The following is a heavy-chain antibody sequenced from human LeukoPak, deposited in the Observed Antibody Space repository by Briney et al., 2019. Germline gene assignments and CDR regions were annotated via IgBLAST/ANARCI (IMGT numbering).Heavy chain of an antibody. CDR3: ARETGSAVGSTDFDY. D-gene: IGHD4-17*01. CDR1: GFTFSSYA. V-gene: IGHV3-23*01. Sequence: GGSLRLSCAASGFTFSSYAMSWVRQAPGKGLEWVSAISGSGGSTYYADSVKGRFSISRDNSRNTQNLQMSSLRVEDTAVYYCARETGSAVGSTDFDYWGQGTLVTVSS. J-gene: IGHJ4*02. CDR2: ISGSGGST.